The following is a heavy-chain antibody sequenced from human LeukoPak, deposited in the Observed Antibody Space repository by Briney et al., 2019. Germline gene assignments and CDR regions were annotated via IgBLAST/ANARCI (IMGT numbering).Heavy chain of an antibody. CDR2: IHSSGST. Sequence: PSETQSLTCTVSGGSISSGNYYWNWIRQPAGKGLEWIGRIHSSGSTNYNPSLKSRVTVSVDTSKNQFSLKLSSVTAADTAVYYCARGKVVAGTPGQNSWDYWGQGTLVTVSS. J-gene: IGHJ4*02. V-gene: IGHV4-61*02. CDR1: GGSISSGNYY. D-gene: IGHD6-19*01. CDR3: ARGKVVAGTPGQNSWDY.